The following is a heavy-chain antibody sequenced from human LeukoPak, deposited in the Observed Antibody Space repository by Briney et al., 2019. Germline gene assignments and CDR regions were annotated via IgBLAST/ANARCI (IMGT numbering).Heavy chain of an antibody. CDR1: GFTFSRYA. CDR3: LSLMASPTHFDY. V-gene: IGHV3-23*01. Sequence: PTGGSLRLSCAASGFTFSRYAMSWVRQAPGKGLEWVSTFGNSAHYADSVKGRFTISRDNSKNTLYLQMNSLRADDTAVYYCLSLMASPTHFDYWGQGTLVTVSS. D-gene: IGHD5-24*01. J-gene: IGHJ4*02. CDR2: FGNSA.